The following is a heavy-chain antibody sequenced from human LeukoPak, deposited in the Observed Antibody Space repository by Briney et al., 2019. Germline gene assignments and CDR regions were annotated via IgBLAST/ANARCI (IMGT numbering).Heavy chain of an antibody. CDR3: ARHRAGTYYYGMDV. D-gene: IGHD1-1*01. Sequence: SETLSLTCTVSGGSISTYYWSWIRQSPGKGLEWIADISASGGTNYNPSLKSRVIISVDTSNNQFSLNLSSVTAADTAVYYCARHRAGTYYYGMDVWGQGTTVTVSS. CDR1: GGSISTYY. J-gene: IGHJ6*02. CDR2: ISASGGT. V-gene: IGHV4-59*08.